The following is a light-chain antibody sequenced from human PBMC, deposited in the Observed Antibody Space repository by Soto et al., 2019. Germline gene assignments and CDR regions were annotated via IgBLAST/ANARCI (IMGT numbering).Light chain of an antibody. Sequence: DIQLTPSPSFLSASVGDRVTITCRASQGIRNDLGMYQQKPGKAPKRLIYAASSLQSGVPSRFSGSGSGTDFTLTISSLQPEDFATYYCQQSYSTPRTFGHGTKVDIK. CDR2: AAS. V-gene: IGKV1-39*01. CDR1: QGIRND. CDR3: QQSYSTPRT. J-gene: IGKJ1*01.